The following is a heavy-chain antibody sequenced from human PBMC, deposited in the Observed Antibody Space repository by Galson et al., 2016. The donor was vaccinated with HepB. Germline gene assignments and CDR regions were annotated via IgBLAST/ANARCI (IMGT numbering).Heavy chain of an antibody. CDR1: GFSLSNYW. CDR3: AREPAGYRGA. J-gene: IGHJ4*02. CDR2: ITSDGTGT. V-gene: IGHV3-74*03. Sequence: SLRLSCAASGFSLSNYWMYWVRQVPGKGLVWVSRITSDGTGTTYADSVKGRFTISRDNAMNTLYLEMTGLRAEDTADYYRAREPAGYRGAWGQGTLVTVAS. D-gene: IGHD6-13*01.